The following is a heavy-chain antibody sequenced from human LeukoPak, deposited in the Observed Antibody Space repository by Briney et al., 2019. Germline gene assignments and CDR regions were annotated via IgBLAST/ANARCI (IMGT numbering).Heavy chain of an antibody. CDR1: GYTFTSYD. D-gene: IGHD6-13*01. J-gene: IGHJ4*02. Sequence: ASVKASCKASGYTFTSYDINWVRQATGQGLEWMGWMNPNSGNTGYAQKFQGRVTMTRNTSISTAYMELSSLRSEDTAVYYCARALGGTAAIDFDYWGQGTLVTVSS. CDR2: MNPNSGNT. CDR3: ARALGGTAAIDFDY. V-gene: IGHV1-8*01.